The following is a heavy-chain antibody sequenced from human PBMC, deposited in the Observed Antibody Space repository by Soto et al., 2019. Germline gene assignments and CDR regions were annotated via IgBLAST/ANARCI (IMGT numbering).Heavy chain of an antibody. D-gene: IGHD3-10*01. CDR2: ISPYNGNT. CDR1: GYTFTSYG. V-gene: IGHV1-18*01. Sequence: QVQVVQSGAEVKKPGASVKVSCKASGYTFTSYGISWVRQAPGQGLDWMGWISPYNGNTNYAQKLQGRVTMTTDTSTSTAYMDMRSLRSDDTAVYYCARGIGGWFGVAYYYGMDVWGQGTTVTVSS. J-gene: IGHJ6*02. CDR3: ARGIGGWFGVAYYYGMDV.